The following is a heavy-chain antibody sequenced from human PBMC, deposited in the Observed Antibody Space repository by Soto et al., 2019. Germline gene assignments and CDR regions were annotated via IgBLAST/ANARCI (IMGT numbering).Heavy chain of an antibody. CDR1: GFTFSSYA. V-gene: IGHV3-23*01. CDR3: ARTDFWSGYPS. D-gene: IGHD3-3*01. J-gene: IGHJ5*02. CDR2: ISGSGGST. Sequence: EVQLLESGGGLVQPGGSLRLSCAASGFTFSSYAMSWVRQAPGKGLEWVSAISGSGGSTYYADSVKGRFTISRDNSKNTLYLQMNILRAEDTAVYYCARTDFWSGYPSWGQGTLVTVSS.